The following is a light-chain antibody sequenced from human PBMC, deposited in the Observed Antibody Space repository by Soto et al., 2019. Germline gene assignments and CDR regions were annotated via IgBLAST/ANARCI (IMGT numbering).Light chain of an antibody. CDR2: SAS. Sequence: DVQITQSPSSLSASVGASIPITCRASQDISNYLAWYQQKPGKVPKLLIYSASTLQSGVPSRFSGIGSGTDFTLTISSLQPEDVATDVCQKYNSALTFGQGTRLEIK. J-gene: IGKJ5*01. CDR3: QKYNSALT. V-gene: IGKV1-27*01. CDR1: QDISNY.